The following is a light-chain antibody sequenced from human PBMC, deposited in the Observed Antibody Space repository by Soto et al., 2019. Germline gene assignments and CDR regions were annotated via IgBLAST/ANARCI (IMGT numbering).Light chain of an antibody. J-gene: IGKJ1*01. V-gene: IGKV3-20*01. CDR1: QSVSNNY. Sequence: EIVLTQSPGTLSLSPGERATLSCRASQSVSNNYLAWYQQKPGQAPRHLIYGASSRATGVPDRFSGSGAGTDFTLTISRLESEDFAVYYCQQYVSLPWTFGEGTKVESK. CDR3: QQYVSLPWT. CDR2: GAS.